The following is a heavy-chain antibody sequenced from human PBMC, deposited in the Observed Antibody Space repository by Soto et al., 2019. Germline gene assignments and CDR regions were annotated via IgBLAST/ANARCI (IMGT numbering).Heavy chain of an antibody. CDR1: GGSIRGYY. CDR3: ARIPPIGSGIYLAFDV. D-gene: IGHD3-10*01. V-gene: IGHV4-59*01. CDR2: IYSSGDT. Sequence: SETLSLTCTISGGSIRGYYWSWIRQPPGKGLEWITYIYSSGDTNYNPSLKSRVTISRDTSKNQFSLKLSSVTAADTAVYYCARIPPIGSGIYLAFDVGGQGTMVTVSS. J-gene: IGHJ3*01.